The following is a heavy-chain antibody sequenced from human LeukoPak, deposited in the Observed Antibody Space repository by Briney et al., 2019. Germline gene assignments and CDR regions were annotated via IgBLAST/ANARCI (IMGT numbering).Heavy chain of an antibody. J-gene: IGHJ4*02. CDR2: INPSSGGT. Sequence: ASVKVSCKTSGYSFTSFYIRWVRQAPGQGLEWMGWINPSSGGTEYAQKFQGRVTMTGDTSISTAYMELSRLRSDDTAVYYCARVRGSSWYGDYWGQGTLVTVSS. CDR1: GYSFTSFY. D-gene: IGHD6-13*01. CDR3: ARVRGSSWYGDY. V-gene: IGHV1-2*02.